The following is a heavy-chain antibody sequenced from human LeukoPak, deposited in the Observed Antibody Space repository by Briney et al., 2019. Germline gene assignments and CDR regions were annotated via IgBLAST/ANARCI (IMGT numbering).Heavy chain of an antibody. CDR2: ISGTGGST. Sequence: GGSLRLSCAASGFTFSTYAMTWVRQAPGKGLEWVSLISGTGGSTYYADSVKGRFTISRDNSKNTLYLQMSSLRAEDTALYYCAKDHRYSYGYGEFDYWGQGTLVTVSS. CDR1: GFTFSTYA. D-gene: IGHD5-18*01. CDR3: AKDHRYSYGYGEFDY. J-gene: IGHJ4*02. V-gene: IGHV3-23*01.